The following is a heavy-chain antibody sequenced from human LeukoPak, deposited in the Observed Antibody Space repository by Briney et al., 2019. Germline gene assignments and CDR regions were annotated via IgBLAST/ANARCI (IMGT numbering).Heavy chain of an antibody. CDR2: INPNSGGT. J-gene: IGHJ4*02. CDR1: GYTFTGYY. Sequence: GASVKVSCKASGYTFTGYYMHWVRQAPGQGLEWMGWINPNSGGTNYAQKFQGRVTMTRDTSISTAYMELSRLTSDDTAIYYCARDGHDSSGYYEDYWGQGTMVTVSS. D-gene: IGHD3-22*01. CDR3: ARDGHDSSGYYEDY. V-gene: IGHV1-2*02.